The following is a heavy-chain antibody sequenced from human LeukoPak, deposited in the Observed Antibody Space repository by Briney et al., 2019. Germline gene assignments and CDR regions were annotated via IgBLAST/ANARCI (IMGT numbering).Heavy chain of an antibody. CDR1: GGSFSGYY. V-gene: IGHV4-34*01. CDR3: ARGRGYCSGGSCYYNWFDP. D-gene: IGHD2-15*01. J-gene: IGHJ5*02. Sequence: SETLSLTCAVYGGSFSGYYWSWIRQPPGKELEWIGEINHSGSTNYNPSLKSRVTISVDTSKNQFSLKLSSVTAADTAVYYCARGRGYCSGGSCYYNWFDPWGQGTLVTVSS. CDR2: INHSGST.